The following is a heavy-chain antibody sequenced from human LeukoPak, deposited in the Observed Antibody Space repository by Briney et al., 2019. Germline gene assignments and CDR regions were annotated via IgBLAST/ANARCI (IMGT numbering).Heavy chain of an antibody. CDR1: GFNFGNAA. CDR2: INQDGSVK. Sequence: GTSLRLSCAASGFNFGNAAMHWVRQAPGKGLEWVGNINQDGSVKHYVDSVRGRFTISRDNARNSVYLQMSALRVEDTAVYYCTRDFVFWGQGSLVTASS. J-gene: IGHJ4*02. D-gene: IGHD3-3*01. CDR3: TRDFVF. V-gene: IGHV3-7*01.